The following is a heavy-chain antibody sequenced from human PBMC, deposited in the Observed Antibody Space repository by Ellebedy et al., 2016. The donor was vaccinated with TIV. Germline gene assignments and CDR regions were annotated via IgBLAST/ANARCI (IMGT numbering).Heavy chain of an antibody. Sequence: AASVKVSCKASGYTFTNNAIHWVRQAPGQRLEYMGWINVGNGNTKYSQKFQGRVTITRDTSASPAYMELSSLRSEDTAVYYCARSGDTSMAFTPSLDYWGQGTLVTVSS. V-gene: IGHV1-3*01. D-gene: IGHD5-18*01. CDR3: ARSGDTSMAFTPSLDY. CDR1: GYTFTNNA. CDR2: INVGNGNT. J-gene: IGHJ4*02.